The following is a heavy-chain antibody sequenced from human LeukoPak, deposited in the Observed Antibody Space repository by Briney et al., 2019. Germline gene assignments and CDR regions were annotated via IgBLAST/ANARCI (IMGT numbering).Heavy chain of an antibody. V-gene: IGHV5-51*01. CDR3: ARPPGTFGTFDY. CDR1: GYSFTSYW. D-gene: IGHD3-10*01. J-gene: IGHJ4*02. CDR2: IYPGDSDT. Sequence: GESLKISCKGSGYSFTSYWIGGGRQMPGKGLEWMGIIYPGDSDTRYSPSFQGQVTISADKSISPAYLQWTTMKPSDTAMYSCARPPGTFGTFDYWGQRTLVTLPS.